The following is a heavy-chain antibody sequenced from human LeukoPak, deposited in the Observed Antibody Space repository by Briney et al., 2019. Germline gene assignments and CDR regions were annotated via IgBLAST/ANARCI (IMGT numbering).Heavy chain of an antibody. Sequence: SETLSLACIVSGGSISSGSYYWSWIRQPAGKGLEWIGRIYTSGSTNYNPSLKSRVTISVDTSKNQFSLKLSSVTAADTAVYYCAREVAYCSSTSCYTSKPDYWGQGTLVTVSS. CDR1: GGSISSGSYY. V-gene: IGHV4-61*02. CDR2: IYTSGST. CDR3: AREVAYCSSTSCYTSKPDY. D-gene: IGHD2-2*02. J-gene: IGHJ4*02.